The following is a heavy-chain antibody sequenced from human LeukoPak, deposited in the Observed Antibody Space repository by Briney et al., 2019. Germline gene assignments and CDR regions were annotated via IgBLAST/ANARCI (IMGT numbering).Heavy chain of an antibody. V-gene: IGHV3-23*01. CDR1: GFTFSSYG. CDR3: AKDRSEKSYYFDY. D-gene: IGHD1-14*01. CDR2: ISGSGGST. Sequence: GGTLRLSCAASGFTFSSYGMSWVRQAPGKGLEWVSAISGSGGSTYYADSVKGRFTISRDNSKNTLYLQMNSLRDEDTAVYYCAKDRSEKSYYFDYWGQGTLVTVSS. J-gene: IGHJ4*02.